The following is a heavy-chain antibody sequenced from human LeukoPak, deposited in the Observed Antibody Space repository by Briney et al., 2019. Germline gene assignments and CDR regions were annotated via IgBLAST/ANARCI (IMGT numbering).Heavy chain of an antibody. Sequence: SETLSLTCAVYGGSFSGYYWSWIRQPPGKGLEWTGEINHSGSTNYNPSLKSRVTTSVDTSKNQFSLKLSSVTAADTAVYYCARVSPYCSSTSCRDYWGQGTLVTVSS. CDR3: ARVSPYCSSTSCRDY. V-gene: IGHV4-34*01. J-gene: IGHJ4*02. CDR2: INHSGST. CDR1: GGSFSGYY. D-gene: IGHD2-2*01.